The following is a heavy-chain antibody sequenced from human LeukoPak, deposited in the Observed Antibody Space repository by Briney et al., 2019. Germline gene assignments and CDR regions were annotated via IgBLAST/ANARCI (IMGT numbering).Heavy chain of an antibody. CDR1: GFTFISYG. CDR2: IISSGSTI. J-gene: IGHJ4*02. D-gene: IGHD4-17*01. V-gene: IGHV3-48*01. CDR3: ARECRTAYFDY. Sequence: GGSLRPSCAAPGFTFISYGITWVRQPPGKGREWVSYIISSGSTIYYADSVKGRFTISRDNAKNSLYLQMNSLRAEDTAVYYCARECRTAYFDYWGQGTLVTVSS.